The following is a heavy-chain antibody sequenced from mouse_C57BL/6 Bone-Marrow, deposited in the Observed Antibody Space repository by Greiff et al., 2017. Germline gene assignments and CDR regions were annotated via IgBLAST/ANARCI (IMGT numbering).Heavy chain of an antibody. CDR2: IYPGDGAT. D-gene: IGHD1-2*01. J-gene: IGHJ2*01. V-gene: IGHV1-80*01. CDR3: ARGGTTAFYFDY. Sequence: QVQLQQSGAELVKPGASVKISCKASGYAFSSYWMNWVKQRPGKGLEWIGQIYPGDGATNYNGKFKGKATLTADKSSSTAYMQLSSLTSEDSAVYFCARGGTTAFYFDYWGQGTTLTVSS. CDR1: GYAFSSYW.